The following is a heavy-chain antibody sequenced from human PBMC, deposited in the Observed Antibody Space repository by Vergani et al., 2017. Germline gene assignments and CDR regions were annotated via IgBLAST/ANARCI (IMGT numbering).Heavy chain of an antibody. J-gene: IGHJ4*02. CDR2: IRYDGSDK. V-gene: IGHV3-30*02. Sequence: QLVESGGGVVQPGGSLRLSCVASGFTFNAYGMHWVRQAPGKGLEWLAFIRYDGSDKYYSEFLKGRFTISRDNSKSMVYLELNSLTAEDTAIYYCVKDPSVMWAFDYWGQGTQVTVSS. D-gene: IGHD2/OR15-2a*01. CDR1: GFTFNAYG. CDR3: VKDPSVMWAFDY.